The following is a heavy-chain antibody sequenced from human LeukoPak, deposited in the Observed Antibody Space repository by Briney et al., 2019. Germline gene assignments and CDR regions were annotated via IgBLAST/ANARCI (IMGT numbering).Heavy chain of an antibody. CDR1: GGSFSGYY. D-gene: IGHD3-16*02. Sequence: PSETLSLTCAVYGGSFSGYYWSWIRQPPGKGLEWIGEINHSGSTNYNPSLKSRVTISVDTSKNQFSLKLSSVTAADTAVYYCARLGGGGYYDYVWGSYRPYYFDYWGQGTLVTVSS. V-gene: IGHV4-34*01. J-gene: IGHJ4*02. CDR3: ARLGGGGYYDYVWGSYRPYYFDY. CDR2: INHSGST.